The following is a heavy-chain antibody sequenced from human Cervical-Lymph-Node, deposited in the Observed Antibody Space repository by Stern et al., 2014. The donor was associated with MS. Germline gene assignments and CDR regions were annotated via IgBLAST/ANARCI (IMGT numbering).Heavy chain of an antibody. D-gene: IGHD3-22*01. CDR2: IFPRDSNT. CDR1: GYLFDDYW. J-gene: IGHJ4*02. Sequence: VQLVQSGAEVKKPGESLKISCEASGYLFDDYWIGWVRQMSGRGLELVAIIFPRDSNTRYSPSVQRQATISADTSIRTPYFQWPSTTRTGPPAEARSHTPANTPIPPAFWEGCGVRASAPAIYYWARSPATPSGYDRFDYWGQGALVTVSS. V-gene: IGHV5-51*03. CDR3: SHTPANTPIPPAFWEGCGVRASAPAIYYWARSPATPSGYDRFDY.